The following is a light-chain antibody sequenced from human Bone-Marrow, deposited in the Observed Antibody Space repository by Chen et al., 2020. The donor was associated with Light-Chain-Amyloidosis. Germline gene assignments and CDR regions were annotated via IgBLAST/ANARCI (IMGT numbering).Light chain of an antibody. CDR1: NIGSTS. CDR2: DDS. J-gene: IGLJ3*02. V-gene: IGLV3-21*02. CDR3: QVWDRSSDRPV. Sequence: SYLPTQPSSVAAAPGQTATISRGGNNIGSTSVHWYQQTPGQAPLLVVNDDSDRPSGIPERVSGSNCGNTATLTISRVEAGDEADYYCQVWDRSSDRPVFGGGTKLTVL.